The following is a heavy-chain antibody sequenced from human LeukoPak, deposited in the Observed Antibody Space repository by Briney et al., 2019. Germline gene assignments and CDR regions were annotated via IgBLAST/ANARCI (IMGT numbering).Heavy chain of an antibody. CDR3: ARHLSGVTGYTYGRGIDY. Sequence: GGSLRLSCAASGFTFSNYWMSWVRQAPGKGLEWVANIKQDGSERYYVDSVRGRFTISRDNAKNSLYLQINSLRAEDTAVYYCARHLSGVTGYTYGRGIDYWGQGTLVTVSS. CDR1: GFTFSNYW. V-gene: IGHV3-7*01. D-gene: IGHD5-18*01. J-gene: IGHJ4*02. CDR2: IKQDGSER.